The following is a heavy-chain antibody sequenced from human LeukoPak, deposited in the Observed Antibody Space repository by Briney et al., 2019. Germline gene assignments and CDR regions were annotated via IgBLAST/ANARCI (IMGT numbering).Heavy chain of an antibody. CDR2: IWYDGSNK. Sequence: GGSLRLSCAASGFTFSTSGMHWVRQAPGKGLEWVAVIWYDGSNKHYAESVKGRFSISRDDSKSTLYLQMNSLRAEDTAVYYCARARGVSTGYRPIDYWGQGTLVTVSS. CDR3: ARARGVSTGYRPIDY. CDR1: GFTFSTSG. D-gene: IGHD3-22*01. J-gene: IGHJ4*02. V-gene: IGHV3-33*01.